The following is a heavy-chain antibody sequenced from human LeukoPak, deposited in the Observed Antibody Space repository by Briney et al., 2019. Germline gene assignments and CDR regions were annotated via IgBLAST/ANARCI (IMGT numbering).Heavy chain of an antibody. CDR2: LYYSGST. CDR1: GVSISSSSYY. V-gene: IGHV4-39*01. CDR3: ARHHFTGITDAFDI. D-gene: IGHD3-10*01. J-gene: IGHJ3*02. Sequence: PSETLSLTCTVSGVSISSSSYYWGWIRQPPGKGLEWIGSLYYSGSTYYNPSLKSRVTISVDTSKNQFSLKLTSVTATDTAVFYCARHHFTGITDAFDIWGQGTMVTVSS.